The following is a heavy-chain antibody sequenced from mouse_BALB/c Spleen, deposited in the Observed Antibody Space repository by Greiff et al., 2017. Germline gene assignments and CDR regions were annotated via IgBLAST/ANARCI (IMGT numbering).Heavy chain of an antibody. CDR2: IYPGNVNT. CDR1: GYTFTSYY. J-gene: IGHJ2*01. V-gene: IGHV1S56*01. Sequence: QVQLQQSGPELVKPGASVRISCKASGYTFTSYYIHWVKQRPGQGLEWIGWIYPGNVNTKYNEKFKGKATLTADKSSSTAYMQLSSLTSEDSAVYFCARSRETYFDYWGQGTTLTVSS. CDR3: ARSRETYFDY.